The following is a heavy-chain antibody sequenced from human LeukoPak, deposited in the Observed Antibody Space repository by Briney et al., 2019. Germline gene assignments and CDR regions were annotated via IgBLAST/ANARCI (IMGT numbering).Heavy chain of an antibody. D-gene: IGHD3-22*01. V-gene: IGHV3-53*01. Sequence: GGSLRLSCAASGFTVNSNYMSWVRQAPGKGLEWVSIIYSGGSTYYADSVKGRFTISRDNSKNTLYLQMNSLRAEDTAVYYCARDQNYNYDSSGSPVAWGQGTLVTVSS. CDR3: ARDQNYNYDSSGSPVA. CDR1: GFTVNSNY. CDR2: IYSGGST. J-gene: IGHJ5*02.